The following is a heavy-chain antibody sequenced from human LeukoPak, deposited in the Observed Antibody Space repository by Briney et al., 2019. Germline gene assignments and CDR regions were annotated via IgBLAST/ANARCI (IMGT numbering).Heavy chain of an antibody. CDR1: GFTFSSYW. CDR3: ARDGSSARGDY. CDR2: INSDGSST. V-gene: IGHV3-74*01. D-gene: IGHD2-2*01. J-gene: IGHJ4*02. Sequence: PGGSLRLSCAASGFTFSSYWMHWVRQAPGKGLVWVSRINSDGSSTIYADSVEGRFTISGDNAKNTLYLQMNSLRAEDTAVYYCARDGSSARGDYWGQGTLVTVSS.